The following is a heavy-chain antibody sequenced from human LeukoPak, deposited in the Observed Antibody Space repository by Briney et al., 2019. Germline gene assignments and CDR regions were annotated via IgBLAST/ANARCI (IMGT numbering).Heavy chain of an antibody. CDR1: GFTFDDYT. CDR2: ITWNSGSI. CDR3: AKDLMVRGVSGFDY. Sequence: PGRSLRLSCAASGFTFDDYTMHWVRQAPGKGLEWVSGITWNSGSIGYADSVRGRFTISRDNAKNSLYLEMNSLRAEDTAVYYCAKDLMVRGVSGFDYWGQGTLVTVSS. J-gene: IGHJ4*02. V-gene: IGHV3-9*01. D-gene: IGHD3-10*01.